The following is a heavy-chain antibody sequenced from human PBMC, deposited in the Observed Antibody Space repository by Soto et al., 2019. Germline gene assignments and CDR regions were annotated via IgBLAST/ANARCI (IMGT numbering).Heavy chain of an antibody. V-gene: IGHV3-23*01. Sequence: EVQLLESGGGLVQPGGSLRLSCAASGFTFSSYAMSWVRQAPGKGLEWVSAISGSGGSTYYADSVKGRFNISRDNSKKPPVPQMNRLRGEEKGLLYCAKQSITIFGVEDRYFDYWGQGTLVTVSS. CDR2: ISGSGGST. D-gene: IGHD3-3*01. CDR1: GFTFSSYA. CDR3: AKQSITIFGVEDRYFDY. J-gene: IGHJ4*02.